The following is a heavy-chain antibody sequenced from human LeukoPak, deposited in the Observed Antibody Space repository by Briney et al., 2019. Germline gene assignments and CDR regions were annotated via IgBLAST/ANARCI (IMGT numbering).Heavy chain of an antibody. CDR2: INPNSGGT. CDR3: ARDLTVALHDYVWGSYRPNWFDP. V-gene: IGHV1-2*02. Sequence: ASVKVSCKASGYTFTGYYMHWVRQAPGQGLEWMGWINPNSGGTNYAQKFQGRVTMTRDTSISTAYMELSRLRSDDTAVYYCARDLTVALHDYVWGSYRPNWFDPWGQGTLVTVSS. D-gene: IGHD3-16*02. J-gene: IGHJ5*02. CDR1: GYTFTGYY.